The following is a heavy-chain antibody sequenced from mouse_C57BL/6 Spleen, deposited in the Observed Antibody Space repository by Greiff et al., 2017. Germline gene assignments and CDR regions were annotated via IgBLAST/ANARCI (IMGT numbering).Heavy chain of an antibody. J-gene: IGHJ4*01. CDR3: ARTTVVARYAMDY. CDR2: ISSGSSTI. D-gene: IGHD1-1*01. Sequence: EVKLVESGGGLVKPGGSLKLSCAASGFTFSDYGMHWVPQAPEKGLEWVAYISSGSSTIYYADTVKGRFTISRDNAKNTLFLQMTSLRSEDTAMYYCARTTVVARYAMDYWGQGTSVTVSS. CDR1: GFTFSDYG. V-gene: IGHV5-17*01.